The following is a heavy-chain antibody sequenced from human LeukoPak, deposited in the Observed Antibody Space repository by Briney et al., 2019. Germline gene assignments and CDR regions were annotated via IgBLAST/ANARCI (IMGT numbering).Heavy chain of an antibody. Sequence: SETLSLTCAVYGGSFSGYYWSWIRQPPGKGLEWIGGINHSGSTNYNPSLKSRVTISVDTSKNQFSLKLSSVTAADTAVYYCARVSLRGFDYWGQGTLVTVSS. D-gene: IGHD5-12*01. J-gene: IGHJ4*02. CDR2: INHSGST. V-gene: IGHV4-34*01. CDR1: GGSFSGYY. CDR3: ARVSLRGFDY.